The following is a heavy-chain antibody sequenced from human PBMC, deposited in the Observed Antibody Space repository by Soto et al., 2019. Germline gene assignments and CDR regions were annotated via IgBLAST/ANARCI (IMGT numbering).Heavy chain of an antibody. CDR3: ARDYDDSSFFFDY. V-gene: IGHV4-59*01. J-gene: IGHJ4*02. Sequence: SETLSLTCTVSGGSIITYQWSWIRQPPGKGLEWIGGYSGFTNYNPSLESRATISVDHSKNQFFLTLRSVTAADTAAYYCARDYDDSSFFFDYWGQGALVTVSS. CDR2: YSGFT. CDR1: GGSIITYQ. D-gene: IGHD3-22*01.